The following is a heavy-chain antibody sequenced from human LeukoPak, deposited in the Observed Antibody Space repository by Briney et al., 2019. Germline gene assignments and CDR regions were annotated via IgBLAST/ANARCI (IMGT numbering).Heavy chain of an antibody. CDR1: GYTFTGYY. D-gene: IGHD2-15*01. V-gene: IGHV1-2*02. CDR2: INPNSGGT. J-gene: IGHJ5*02. Sequence: ASVNVSCKASGYTFTGYYMHWVRQAPGQGLEWMGWINPNSGGTNYAQKFQGRVTMTRDTSISTAYMELSRLRSDDTAVYYCARVSCSGGSCYLPLNWFDPWGQGTLVTVSS. CDR3: ARVSCSGGSCYLPLNWFDP.